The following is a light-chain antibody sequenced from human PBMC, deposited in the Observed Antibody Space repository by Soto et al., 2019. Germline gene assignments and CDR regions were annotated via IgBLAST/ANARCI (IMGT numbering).Light chain of an antibody. CDR3: MQALQTPPT. CDR2: LGS. Sequence: DIVMTQSPLSLPVTPGEPASISCRSSQSLLKSTGYNYLDWYLQKPGQSPQLLIYLGSNRASGVPDRFSGSGSGTDFTLKISRVEAEDVGVYYCMQALQTPPTFXQGTKVDIK. V-gene: IGKV2-28*01. CDR1: QSLLKSTGYNY. J-gene: IGKJ1*01.